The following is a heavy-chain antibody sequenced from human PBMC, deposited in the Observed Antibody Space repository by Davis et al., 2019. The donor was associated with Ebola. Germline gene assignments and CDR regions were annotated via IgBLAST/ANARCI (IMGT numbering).Heavy chain of an antibody. V-gene: IGHV3-74*01. J-gene: IGHJ6*02. D-gene: IGHD2-2*01. CDR3: ARGGSQLLPGSHNHGLDV. CDR2: INTDCSTT. Sequence: GESLKISCAAPEFTFGNHWMYWVRQAPGKGLVGVSRINTDCSTTSHVDSVKGRFTISRDNAKNTLYLQMNSLRVEDTGVYYCARGGSQLLPGSHNHGLDVWGQGTTVAVSS. CDR1: EFTFGNHW.